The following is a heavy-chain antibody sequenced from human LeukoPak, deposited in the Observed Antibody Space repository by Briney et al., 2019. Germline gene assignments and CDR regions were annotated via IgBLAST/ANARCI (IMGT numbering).Heavy chain of an antibody. V-gene: IGHV1-8*01. J-gene: IGHJ4*02. CDR1: GYTFTSYD. Sequence: ASVKVSCKASGYTFTSYDTNWVRQATGQGLEWMGWMNPNSGNTGYAQKFQGRVTMTRNPSISTAYMELSSLRSEDTAVYYCARESGLYGSGSRYWGQGTLVTVSS. CDR2: MNPNSGNT. D-gene: IGHD3-10*01. CDR3: ARESGLYGSGSRY.